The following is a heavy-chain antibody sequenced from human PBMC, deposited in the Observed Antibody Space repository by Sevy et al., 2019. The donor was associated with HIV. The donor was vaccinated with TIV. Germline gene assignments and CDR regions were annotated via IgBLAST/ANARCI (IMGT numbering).Heavy chain of an antibody. CDR1: GGSLSSYY. J-gene: IGHJ3*02. Sequence: SETLSLTCTVFGGSLSSYYWSWIRQPPGKGLEWIGYIYYSGSTNYNPSLKSRVTISLDTSKNQYSLKLNSVTAADTAVYYCARPKKYFDSTGYYYGAFDIWGQGTMVTVSS. CDR2: IYYSGST. CDR3: ARPKKYFDSTGYYYGAFDI. V-gene: IGHV4-59*12. D-gene: IGHD3-22*01.